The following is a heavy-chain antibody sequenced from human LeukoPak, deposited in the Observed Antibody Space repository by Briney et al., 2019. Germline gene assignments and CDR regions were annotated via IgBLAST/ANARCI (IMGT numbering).Heavy chain of an antibody. D-gene: IGHD4-11*01. CDR3: ARGASNYGNWEVAY. V-gene: IGHV4-59*11. Sequence: SETLSLTCTVSGGSISSHYWSWIRQPPGKGLEWIGYISYSGSTNYNPSLKSRVTISVDTSKNQVSLKLNSVTAADTAMYYCARGASNYGNWEVAYWGQGTLVTVSS. CDR1: GGSISSHY. CDR2: ISYSGST. J-gene: IGHJ4*02.